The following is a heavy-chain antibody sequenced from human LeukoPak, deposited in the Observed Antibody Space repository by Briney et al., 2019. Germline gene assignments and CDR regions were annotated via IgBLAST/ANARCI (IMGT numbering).Heavy chain of an antibody. CDR2: ISYDGSNK. CDR3: ARVGPYSSSSGVDY. V-gene: IGHV3-30-3*01. D-gene: IGHD6-6*01. J-gene: IGHJ4*02. Sequence: PGRSLRLSCAASGFTFSSYAMHWVRQAPGKGLEWVAVISYDGSNKYYADSVKGRFTISRDNSKNTLYLQMNSLRAEDTAVYYCARVGPYSSSSGVDYWAQGTLVTVSS. CDR1: GFTFSSYA.